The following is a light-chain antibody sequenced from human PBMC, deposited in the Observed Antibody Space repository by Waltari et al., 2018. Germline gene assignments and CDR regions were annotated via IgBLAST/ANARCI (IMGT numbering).Light chain of an antibody. CDR3: QQYNSYSLLT. Sequence: DIQMTQSPSTLSASVGARFTITCRASQSISNWLACYQQKPGKAPKLLIYKASTLESEVPSRFSGSGSGTEFTLSISSLQPDDFATYYCQQYNSYSLLTFGGGTKVEIK. CDR2: KAS. J-gene: IGKJ4*02. V-gene: IGKV1-5*03. CDR1: QSISNW.